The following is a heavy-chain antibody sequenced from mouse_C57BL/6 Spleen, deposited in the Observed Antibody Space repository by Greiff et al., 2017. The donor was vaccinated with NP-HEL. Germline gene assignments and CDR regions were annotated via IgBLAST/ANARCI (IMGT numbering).Heavy chain of an antibody. Sequence: EVMLVESEGGLVQPGSSMKLSCTASGFTFSDYYMAWVRQVPEKGLEWVANSNYDVSSTYYLDSLKSRFIISRDNAKNILYLQMSSLKSEDTATYYCARDRHYYGSSYYAMDYWGQGTSVTVSS. CDR1: GFTFSDYY. D-gene: IGHD1-1*01. CDR2: SNYDVSST. J-gene: IGHJ4*01. V-gene: IGHV5-16*01. CDR3: ARDRHYYGSSYYAMDY.